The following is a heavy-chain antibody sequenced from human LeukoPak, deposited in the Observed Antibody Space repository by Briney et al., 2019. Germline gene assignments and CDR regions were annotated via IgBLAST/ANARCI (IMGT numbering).Heavy chain of an antibody. V-gene: IGHV3-21*01. CDR1: GFTFSSYS. D-gene: IGHD6-6*01. J-gene: IGHJ6*03. Sequence: GGSLTLSCAASGFTFSSYSMHWVRQPPGKRLEWGSSISSRRIYIQCADSVKRLFNISRDNAKNSVYLQVHRVSAEDTAGYYCGRVGSGSSSYGYYYMHVWGKETAVTVSS. CDR3: GRVGSGSSSYGYYYMHV. CDR2: ISSRRIYI.